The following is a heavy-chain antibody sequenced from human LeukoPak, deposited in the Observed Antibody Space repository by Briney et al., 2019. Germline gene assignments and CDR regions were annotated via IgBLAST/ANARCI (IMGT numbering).Heavy chain of an antibody. V-gene: IGHV4-59*01. J-gene: IGHJ4*02. CDR3: ARGVEPIVGATRGGYYFDY. CDR1: GGSISDYY. D-gene: IGHD1-26*01. CDR2: IYYSGST. Sequence: SETLSLTCTVSGGSISDYYRGWIRQPPGKGLEWIGYIYYSGSTNYNPSLKSRVTISVDTSKNQFSLKLSSVTAADTAVYYCARGVEPIVGATRGGYYFDYWGQGTLVTVSS.